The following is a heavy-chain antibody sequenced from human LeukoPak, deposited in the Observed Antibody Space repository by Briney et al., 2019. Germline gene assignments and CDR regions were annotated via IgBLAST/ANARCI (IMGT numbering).Heavy chain of an antibody. J-gene: IGHJ4*02. D-gene: IGHD4-23*01. Sequence: GGSLRLSCAASGFTFSSYWMHWVRQAPGKGLVWVSRVNSDGSSTSYADSMKGRFTISRDNAKNTLYLQMNSLRAEDTAVYYCARRLGGNSGVDYWGQGTLVTVSS. V-gene: IGHV3-74*01. CDR1: GFTFSSYW. CDR2: VNSDGSST. CDR3: ARRLGGNSGVDY.